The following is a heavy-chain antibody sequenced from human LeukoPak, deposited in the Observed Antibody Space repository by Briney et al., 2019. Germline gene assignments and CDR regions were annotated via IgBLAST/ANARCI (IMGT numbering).Heavy chain of an antibody. J-gene: IGHJ4*02. V-gene: IGHV4-31*03. CDR1: GGSISSGGYY. D-gene: IGHD3-10*01. CDR2: IYYSGST. CDR3: AREGVVRGKGEQFDY. Sequence: SQTLSLTCTVSGGSISSGGYYWSWIRQPPGKGLEWIGYIYYSGSTYYNPSLKSRVTISVDTSKNQFSLKLSSVTAADTAVYYCAREGVVRGKGEQFDYWGQGTLVTVSS.